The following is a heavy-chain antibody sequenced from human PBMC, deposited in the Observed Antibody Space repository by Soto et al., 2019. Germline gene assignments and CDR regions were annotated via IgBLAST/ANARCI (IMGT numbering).Heavy chain of an antibody. V-gene: IGHV3-23*01. J-gene: IGHJ6*02. Sequence: EMQLLESGGNVVQPGGSLRLSCAASKFTFNIYVMNWVRQAPGKGLEWVAAITGSGGATYYAESVKGRFTVSRDNSKNTLYLEMNSLGVDDSAVYFCATGAPRSPSIYYGLDLWGQGTTVTVS. CDR3: ATGAPRSPSIYYGLDL. D-gene: IGHD6-6*01. CDR1: KFTFNIYV. CDR2: ITGSGGAT.